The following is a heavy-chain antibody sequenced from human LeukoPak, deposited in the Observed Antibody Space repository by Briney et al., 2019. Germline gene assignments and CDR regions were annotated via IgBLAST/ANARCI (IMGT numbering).Heavy chain of an antibody. V-gene: IGHV3-53*01. J-gene: IGHJ6*03. CDR1: GFIVSSSN. D-gene: IGHD1-1*01. Sequence: GGSLRLSCAASGFIVSSSNMTWVRQAPGKGLEWVSLIYIGNTTYYADSVKGRFTISRDNSKNTLYLQMNSLRAEDTALYYCARDNPTGVGVSMDVWGKGTMVTVSS. CDR2: IYIGNTT. CDR3: ARDNPTGVGVSMDV.